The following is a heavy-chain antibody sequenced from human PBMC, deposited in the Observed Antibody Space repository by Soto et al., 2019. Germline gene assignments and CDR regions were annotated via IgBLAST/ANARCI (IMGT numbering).Heavy chain of an antibody. Sequence: SDPLSLTCTVSGCSIRSGGYYWSWVRQNPRRGLEWIRNIYYSGNNYSNPSLKRRITISVETSKNQFSRYSGSVTAADTAVYYWAGDRLMAAAGNAWHYFGWAGCVQVSTVTVSS. V-gene: IGHV4-31*03. CDR3: AGDRLMAAAGNAWHYFGWAG. CDR2: IYYSGNN. J-gene: IGHJ6*02. D-gene: IGHD2-8*01. CDR1: GCSIRSGGYY.